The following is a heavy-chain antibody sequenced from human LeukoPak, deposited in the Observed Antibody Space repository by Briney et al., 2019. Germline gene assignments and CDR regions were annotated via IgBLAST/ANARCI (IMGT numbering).Heavy chain of an antibody. J-gene: IGHJ4*02. CDR3: AKRRDRYCTGGVCYRAYFDY. D-gene: IGHD2-8*02. V-gene: IGHV3-23*01. CDR1: GFTFSSYA. CDR2: ISGSGGST. Sequence: PGGSLRLSCAASGFTFSSYAMSWVRQAPGKGLEWVSAISGSGGSTYYADSVKGRFTISRDNSKNTLHLQMNSLRAEDTAVYYCAKRRDRYCTGGVCYRAYFDYWGQGTLVTVSS.